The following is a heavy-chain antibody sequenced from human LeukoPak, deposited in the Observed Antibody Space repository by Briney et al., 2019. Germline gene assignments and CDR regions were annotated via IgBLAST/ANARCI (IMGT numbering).Heavy chain of an antibody. Sequence: GGSLRLSCAASGFTFSSYEMNWVRQAPGKGLEWVSYISSSGSTIYYADSVKGRFTISRDNAKNSLYPQMNSLRAEDTAVYYCARTGTVSALDYWGQGTLVTVSS. V-gene: IGHV3-48*03. CDR2: ISSSGSTI. CDR1: GFTFSSYE. CDR3: ARTGTVSALDY. J-gene: IGHJ4*02. D-gene: IGHD3-9*01.